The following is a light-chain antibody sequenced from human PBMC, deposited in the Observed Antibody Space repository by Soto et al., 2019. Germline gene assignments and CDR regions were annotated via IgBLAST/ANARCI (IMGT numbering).Light chain of an antibody. CDR3: AAWDDSLSGYV. V-gene: IGLV1-47*02. Sequence: QSVLTQPPSASGTPVQRVTISCSGSSSNIGSNYVYWYQQLPGTAPKLLIYSNNQRPSGVPDRFSGSKSGPSASLAISGLRSEDEADYYCAAWDDSLSGYVFGTGTKLTVL. CDR2: SNN. CDR1: SSNIGSNY. J-gene: IGLJ1*01.